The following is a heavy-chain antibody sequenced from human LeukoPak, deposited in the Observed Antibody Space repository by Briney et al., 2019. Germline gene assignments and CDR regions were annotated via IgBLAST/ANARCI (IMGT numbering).Heavy chain of an antibody. V-gene: IGHV3-48*03. CDR1: GFAFSSYE. D-gene: IGHD5-12*01. J-gene: IGHJ4*02. CDR3: ARDRATAPRGDSALDY. CDR2: ISSSGSTI. Sequence: PGGSLRLSCAASGFAFSSYEMNWVRQAPGKGLEWASYISSSGSTIYYADSVKGRFTISRDDAKNSLYLQMNSLRAEDTAVYYCARDRATAPRGDSALDYWGQGTLVTVSS.